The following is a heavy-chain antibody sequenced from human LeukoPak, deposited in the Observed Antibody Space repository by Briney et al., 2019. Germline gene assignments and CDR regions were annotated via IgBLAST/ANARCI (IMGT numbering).Heavy chain of an antibody. D-gene: IGHD3-22*01. CDR2: INHSETT. CDR3: ARVSSGYRSIDY. V-gene: IGHV4-34*01. CDR1: GVSFSGYY. J-gene: IGHJ4*02. Sequence: SETLSLTCAVYGVSFSGYYWSWIRQPPGKGLEWIGEINHSETTNYNPSPKIRFTISVDTSKNHFSLKLSSVTAADTAVYYCARVSSGYRSIDYWGQGTLVTVSS.